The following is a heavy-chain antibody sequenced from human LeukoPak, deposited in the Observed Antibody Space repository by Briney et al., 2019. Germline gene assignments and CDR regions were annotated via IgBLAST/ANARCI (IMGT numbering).Heavy chain of an antibody. J-gene: IGHJ6*02. D-gene: IGHD1/OR15-1a*01. CDR2: IYTSGST. CDR1: GGSISSYY. CDR3: ARHVRSIRTTATRVGYYYGMDV. V-gene: IGHV4-4*07. Sequence: SETLSLTCTVSGGSISSYYWSWIRQPAGKGLEWIGRIYTSGSTNYNPSLKSRVTMSVDTSKNQFSLKLSSVTAADTAVYYCARHVRSIRTTATRVGYYYGMDVWGQGTTVTVSS.